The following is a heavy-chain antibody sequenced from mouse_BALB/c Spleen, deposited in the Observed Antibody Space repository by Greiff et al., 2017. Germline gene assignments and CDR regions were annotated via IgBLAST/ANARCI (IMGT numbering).Heavy chain of an antibody. V-gene: IGHV1-7*01. D-gene: IGHD2-4*01. CDR3: ARSTMITAWFAY. Sequence: QVQLQQSGAELAKPGASVKMSCKASGYTFTSYWMHWVKQRPGQGLEWIGYINPSTGYTECNQKFKDKATLTADKSSSTAYMQLSSLTSEDSAVYYCARSTMITAWFAYWGQGTLVTVSA. J-gene: IGHJ3*01. CDR2: INPSTGYT. CDR1: GYTFTSYW.